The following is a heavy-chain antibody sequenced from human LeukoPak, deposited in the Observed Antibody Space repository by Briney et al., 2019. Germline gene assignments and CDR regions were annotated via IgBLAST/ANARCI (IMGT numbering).Heavy chain of an antibody. V-gene: IGHV3-11*04. Sequence: PGGSLRLSCAASRFTFSDYYMSWIRQAPGKGLEWVSYISSSGSTIYYADSVKGRFTISRDNSKNTLYLQMNSLRAEDTAVYYCAKGASRGVIIYYYYYYMDVWGKGTTVTISS. J-gene: IGHJ6*03. CDR3: AKGASRGVIIYYYYYYMDV. CDR2: ISSSGSTI. CDR1: RFTFSDYY. D-gene: IGHD3-10*01.